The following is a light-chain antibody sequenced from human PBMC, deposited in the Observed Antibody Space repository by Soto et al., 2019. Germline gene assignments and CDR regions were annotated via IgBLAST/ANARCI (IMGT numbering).Light chain of an antibody. Sequence: QSALTQPASVSGSPGQSITISCTGTSSDVGGYEYVSWYQHHPGKAPKLMIYEVSHRPSGVSHRFSGSKSGNTASLTISGLQAEDEADYYCSSYTTANTYVFGTGTKLTVL. CDR1: SSDVGGYEY. CDR3: SSYTTANTYV. CDR2: EVS. V-gene: IGLV2-14*01. J-gene: IGLJ1*01.